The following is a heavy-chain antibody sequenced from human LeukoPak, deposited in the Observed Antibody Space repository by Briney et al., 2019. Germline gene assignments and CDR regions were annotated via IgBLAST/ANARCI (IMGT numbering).Heavy chain of an antibody. D-gene: IGHD3-22*01. V-gene: IGHV4-59*01. CDR3: ARSLRGYDSSGYYDY. CDR2: IYYSGST. J-gene: IGHJ4*02. CDR1: GGSLSSYY. Sequence: SETLSLTCTVSGGSLSSYYWSWIRQPPGKGLEWIGYIYYSGSTNYNPSLKSRVTISVDTSKNQFSLKLSSVTAADTAVYYCARSLRGYDSSGYYDYWGQGTLVTVSS.